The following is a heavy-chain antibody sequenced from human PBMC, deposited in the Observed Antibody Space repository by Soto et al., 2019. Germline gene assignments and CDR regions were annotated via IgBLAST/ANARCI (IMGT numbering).Heavy chain of an antibody. J-gene: IGHJ4*02. CDR1: GFSVTSNY. V-gene: IGHV3-53*01. CDR3: ARVTTFYDILTSSYALNYFDY. CDR2: IYAGGNT. D-gene: IGHD3-9*01. Sequence: VQLVESGGTLVQPGGSLRLSCAASGFSVTSNYMTWVRQAPGKGLECASVIYAGGNTYYPDSVKGRFTISSDNSKNTLFLQMNNLRAEDTAVYYCARVTTFYDILTSSYALNYFDYWGQGTRVTVSS.